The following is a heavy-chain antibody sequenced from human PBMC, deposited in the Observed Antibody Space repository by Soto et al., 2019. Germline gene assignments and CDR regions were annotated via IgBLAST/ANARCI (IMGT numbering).Heavy chain of an antibody. CDR1: GFTFSDYY. D-gene: IGHD3-10*01. J-gene: IGHJ4*02. Sequence: GGSLRLSCAASGFTFSDYYMSWIRQAPGKGLERVSYISSSGSTIYYADSVKGRFTISRDNAKNSLYLQMNSLRAEDTAVYYCGIVLLFYYGSGRSLDFWGKGTLVAVCS. CDR3: GIVLLFYYGSGRSLDF. CDR2: ISSSGSTI. V-gene: IGHV3-11*01.